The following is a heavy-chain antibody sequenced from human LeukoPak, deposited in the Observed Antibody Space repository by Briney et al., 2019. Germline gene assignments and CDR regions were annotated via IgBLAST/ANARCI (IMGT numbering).Heavy chain of an antibody. CDR1: GHTFTGYY. J-gene: IGHJ3*02. Sequence: ASVKVSCKASGHTFTGYYMHWVRQAPGQGLEWMGWINPNSGGTNYAQKFQGRVTMTRDTSISTAYKELSRLRSDDTAVYYCARAVLPRDAFDIWGQGTMVTVSS. CDR2: INPNSGGT. D-gene: IGHD2/OR15-2a*01. CDR3: ARAVLPRDAFDI. V-gene: IGHV1-2*02.